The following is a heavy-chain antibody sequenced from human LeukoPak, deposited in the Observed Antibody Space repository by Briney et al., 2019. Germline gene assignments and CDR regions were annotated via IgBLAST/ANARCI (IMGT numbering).Heavy chain of an antibody. J-gene: IGHJ4*02. CDR3: AKSRVEYSRFDY. CDR2: IRYDGSNK. V-gene: IGHV3-30*02. D-gene: IGHD6-6*01. CDR1: GFTFSSYG. Sequence: SGGSLRLSCAASGFTFSSYGMHWVRQAPGKGLEWVAFIRYDGSNKYYADSVKGRFTISRDNSKNTLYLQMNSLRAEDTAVYYCAKSRVEYSRFDYWGQGTLVTVSS.